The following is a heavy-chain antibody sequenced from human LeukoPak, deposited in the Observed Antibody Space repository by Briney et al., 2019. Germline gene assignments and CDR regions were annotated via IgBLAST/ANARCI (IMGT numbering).Heavy chain of an antibody. Sequence: SQTLSLTCAVSGYSISSGYYWSWIRQPPGKGLEWIGYIYYSGSTYYNPSLKSRITISVDTSKNQFSLKLSSVTAADTAVYYCATGSSGYYYSFDYWGQGTLVTVSP. D-gene: IGHD3-22*01. CDR3: ATGSSGYYYSFDY. CDR1: GYSISSGYY. J-gene: IGHJ4*02. V-gene: IGHV4-30-4*08. CDR2: IYYSGST.